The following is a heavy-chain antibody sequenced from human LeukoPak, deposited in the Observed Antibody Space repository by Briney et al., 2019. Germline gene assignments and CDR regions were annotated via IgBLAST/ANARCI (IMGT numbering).Heavy chain of an antibody. V-gene: IGHV4-59*08. CDR3: ARLATYGDFSD. CDR2: IFHSGST. CDR1: GDSISGYY. Sequence: SETLSLTCTVSGDSISGYYWSWVRQPPGKGLEWIGYIFHSGSTKYNPSLESRVTISIDTSKNQFSLRLSSVTAADTAVYYCARLATYGDFSDWGQGTPVTVSS. D-gene: IGHD4-17*01. J-gene: IGHJ4*02.